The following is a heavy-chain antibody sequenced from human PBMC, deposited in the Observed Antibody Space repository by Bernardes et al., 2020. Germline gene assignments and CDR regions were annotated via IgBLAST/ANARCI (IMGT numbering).Heavy chain of an antibody. CDR1: GFSFSTYA. V-gene: IGHV3-23*01. D-gene: IGHD5-12*01. CDR2: VGGSGRVT. J-gene: IGHJ4*02. Sequence: GGSLRLSCAASGFSFSTYAMTWVRQAPGKGLEWVSAVGGSGRVTYYAVSVKGRFTISRDNSKNTLDLQMNSLRAEDTAVYYCAKQGQDLRGYSASAGPCDHWGQGTLVTVSS. CDR3: AKQGQDLRGYSASAGPCDH.